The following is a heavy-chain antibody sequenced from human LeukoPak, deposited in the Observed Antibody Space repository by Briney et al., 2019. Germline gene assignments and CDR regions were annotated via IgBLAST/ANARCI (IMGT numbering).Heavy chain of an antibody. CDR2: INPNSGGT. CDR1: GYTFTGYY. D-gene: IGHD6-19*01. J-gene: IGHJ6*03. CDR3: ARGASSGWYYYYYMDV. Sequence: ASVKVSCKASGYTFTGYYMHWVRQAPGQGLEWMGWINPNSGGTNYAQKFQGRVTMTRDTSISTAYMELSRLRSDDTAVYYCARGASSGWYYYYYMDVWGKGTTVTVSS. V-gene: IGHV1-2*02.